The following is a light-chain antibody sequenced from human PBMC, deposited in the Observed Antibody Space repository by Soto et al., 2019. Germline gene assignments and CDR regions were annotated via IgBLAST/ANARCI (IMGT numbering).Light chain of an antibody. CDR1: SSNIGSNT. CDR3: AACDDSLKGPV. Sequence: QSVLTQPPSASGTPGQRVTISCSGSSSNIGSNTVNWYQQLPGTSPKLLIYSNNQRPSGVPDRFSGSKSGTSASLAISGLQSEDEADYYCAACDDSLKGPVFGGGPKLTVL. V-gene: IGLV1-44*01. J-gene: IGLJ2*01. CDR2: SNN.